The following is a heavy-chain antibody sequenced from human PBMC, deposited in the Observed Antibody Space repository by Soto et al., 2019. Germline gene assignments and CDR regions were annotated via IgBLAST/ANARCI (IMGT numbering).Heavy chain of an antibody. CDR1: GFTFSDYY. CDR2: ISSSGSTI. CDR3: ARGRLRYYYYGMDV. D-gene: IGHD4-17*01. Sequence: PGGSLRLSCAASGFTFSDYYMSGIRQAPGKGLEWVSYISSSGSTIYYADSVKGRFTISRDNAKNSLYLQMNSLRAEDTAVYYCARGRLRYYYYGMDVWGQGTTVTVSS. J-gene: IGHJ6*02. V-gene: IGHV3-11*01.